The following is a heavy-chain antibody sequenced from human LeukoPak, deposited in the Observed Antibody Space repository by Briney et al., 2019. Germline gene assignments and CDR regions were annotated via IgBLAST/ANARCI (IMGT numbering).Heavy chain of an antibody. J-gene: IGHJ4*02. CDR1: GGSINSYF. D-gene: IGHD3-22*01. Sequence: SETLSLTCTVSGGSINSYFWNWIRQPPGKGLEWIGYISYSGTTNYNPSLKSRVTISVDKSKNQFSLKLTSVTAADTAVYYCARKDDSRGYGTFDYWGRGTLVTVSS. CDR2: ISYSGTT. V-gene: IGHV4-59*12. CDR3: ARKDDSRGYGTFDY.